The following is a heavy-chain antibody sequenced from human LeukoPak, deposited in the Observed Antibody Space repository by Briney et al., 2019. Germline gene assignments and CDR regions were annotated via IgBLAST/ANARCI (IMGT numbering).Heavy chain of an antibody. V-gene: IGHV3-21*01. CDR3: ARDGARRDVFDI. CDR2: ITSSSVYI. J-gene: IGHJ3*02. CDR1: GFTFNTSS. D-gene: IGHD3-16*01. Sequence: PGGSLRLSCAASGFTFNTSSLNWVRQAPGKGLEWVSSITSSSVYIYYADSVKGRFTLSRDDAKNSVYLQMNSLRADDTAVYFCARDGARRDVFDIWGQGTMVTVSS.